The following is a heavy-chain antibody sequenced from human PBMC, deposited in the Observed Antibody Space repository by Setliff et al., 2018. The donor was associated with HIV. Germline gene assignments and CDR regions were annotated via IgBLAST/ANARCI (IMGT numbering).Heavy chain of an antibody. CDR3: ARDGPLEGSYRYYYYYMDV. J-gene: IGHJ6*03. V-gene: IGHV4-34*01. D-gene: IGHD3-10*01. CDR1: GGSFSGYY. Sequence: SETLSLTCAVYGGSFSGYYWSWIRQPPGKGREWIGEINHSGSTNYNPSLKSRVTISVDKSKNQFTLKLSSVTAADTAVYYCARDGPLEGSYRYYYYYMDVWGKGTTVTVSS. CDR2: INHSGST.